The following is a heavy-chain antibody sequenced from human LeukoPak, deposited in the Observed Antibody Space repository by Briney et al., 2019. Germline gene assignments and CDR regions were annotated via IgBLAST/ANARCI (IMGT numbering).Heavy chain of an antibody. CDR2: ISDGGATL. J-gene: IGHJ4*02. D-gene: IGHD3-10*01. CDR1: GFTFSTYE. V-gene: IGHV3-48*03. CDR3: ARGSTWSSRNWFAYFDY. Sequence: GGSLRLSCTASGFTFSTYEMNWVRQAPGKGLEWVSYISDGGATLYYADSVKGRFTISRDNAKNSLYLQMNSLRAGDTAVYYCARGSTWSSRNWFAYFDYWGQGILVTVSS.